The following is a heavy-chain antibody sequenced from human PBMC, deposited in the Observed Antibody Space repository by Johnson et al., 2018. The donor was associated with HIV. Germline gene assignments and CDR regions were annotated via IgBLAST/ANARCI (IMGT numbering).Heavy chain of an antibody. J-gene: IGHJ3*02. CDR2: IGTAGDT. V-gene: IGHV3-13*01. CDR1: GFTFSNAW. D-gene: IGHD3-22*01. Sequence: VQLVESGGGLVRPGGSLTLSCAASGFTFSNAWMTWVRQATGKGLEWVSAIGTAGDTYYPGSVKGRFTISRENAKNSLYLQMNSLRAEDTALYYCARVMAGSSGYRAFDIWGQGTMVTVSS. CDR3: ARVMAGSSGYRAFDI.